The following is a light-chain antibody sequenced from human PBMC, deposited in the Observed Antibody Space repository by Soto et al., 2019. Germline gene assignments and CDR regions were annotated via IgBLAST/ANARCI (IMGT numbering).Light chain of an antibody. CDR3: SSYTSSSALEV. CDR1: SSDVGGCNY. J-gene: IGLJ3*02. CDR2: EVS. V-gene: IGLV2-14*01. Sequence: QSALTQPAAVSGSPGKSITISCTGTSSDVGGCNYVSWYQQHPGKATKLMIYEVSNRPSGVSNRFSGSKSGNTASLTISGLQAEDEADYYCSSYTSSSALEVFGGGTKVTVL.